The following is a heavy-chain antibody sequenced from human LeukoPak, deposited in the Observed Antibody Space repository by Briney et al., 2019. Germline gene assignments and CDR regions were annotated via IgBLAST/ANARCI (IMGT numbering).Heavy chain of an antibody. CDR1: GYSFSSFY. Sequence: VESLKISCKGSGYSFSSFYIAWVRQMPGKGLEWMGITYPGDPDSRYSPSFQGQVIISADKSINTTYLQWSSLKASDTAIYYCARFGAAFDFWGQGTLVTVSS. CDR3: ARFGAAFDF. V-gene: IGHV5-51*01. CDR2: TYPGDPDS. D-gene: IGHD3-10*01. J-gene: IGHJ4*02.